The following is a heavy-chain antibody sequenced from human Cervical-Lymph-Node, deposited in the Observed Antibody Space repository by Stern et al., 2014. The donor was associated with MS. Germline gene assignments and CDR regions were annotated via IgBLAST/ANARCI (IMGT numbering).Heavy chain of an antibody. D-gene: IGHD6-13*01. Sequence: ESGPALVKPTQTLTLTCTFSGFSLSTSGMRVSWIRQPPGKALEWLARIDWDDDKFYSTSLKTRLTISKDTSKNQVVLTMTNMDPVDTATYYCARMQGIAAAGTNWFDPWGQGTLVTVSS. CDR1: GFSLSTSGMR. CDR3: ARMQGIAAAGTNWFDP. V-gene: IGHV2-70*04. J-gene: IGHJ5*02. CDR2: IDWDDDK.